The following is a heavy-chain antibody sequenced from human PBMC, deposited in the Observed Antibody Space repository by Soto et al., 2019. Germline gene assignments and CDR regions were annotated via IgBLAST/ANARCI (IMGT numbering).Heavy chain of an antibody. CDR1: GYTFTRYG. Sequence: QVQLVQSGAEVKNPGASVKVSCKASGYTFTRYGIGWARQAPGQGLEWMGWINTYNGNTNYAQNVQGRVTLTTDTSTSTAYMELRRLRSNGTAKYYCEMVDGYVTPSPQDAWGQGTPVIVSS. D-gene: IGHD5-18*01. V-gene: IGHV1-18*01. J-gene: IGHJ6*02. CDR2: INTYNGNT. CDR3: EMVDGYVTPSPQDA.